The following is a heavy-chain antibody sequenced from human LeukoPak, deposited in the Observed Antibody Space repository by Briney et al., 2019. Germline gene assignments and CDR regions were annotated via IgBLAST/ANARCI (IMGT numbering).Heavy chain of an antibody. CDR2: IYNSGST. V-gene: IGHV4-30-4*01. D-gene: IGHD5/OR15-5a*01. CDR3: DRDFVRFASTGHYYCGMDV. CDR1: GGPISSGDYY. J-gene: IGHJ6*04. Sequence: PSETLSLICTVSGGPISSGDYYWSRIRQPPGKGLEWIGYIYNSGSTYCNPSVQGRVTLSVDTSKTQTSLKLSSVTAADTAVYYCDRDFVRFASTGHYYCGMDVWGKGTTVTVSS.